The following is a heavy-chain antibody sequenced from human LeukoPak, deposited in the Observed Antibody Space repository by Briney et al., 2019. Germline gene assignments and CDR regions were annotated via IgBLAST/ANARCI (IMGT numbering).Heavy chain of an antibody. J-gene: IGHJ6*03. CDR2: IFHSGIA. CDR3: ARAGFGTAYNRFYYYMDV. V-gene: IGHV4-38-2*01. CDR1: NYPITSDYY. Sequence: SETLSLTCEVSNYPITSDYYWVWIRQPPGQGLERIGQIFHSGIAHYNPSLKSRVTMSVDTSRSQFSVNLNSVTAADTAVYYCARAGFGTAYNRFYYYMDVWGKGTTVTVSS. D-gene: IGHD3-16*01.